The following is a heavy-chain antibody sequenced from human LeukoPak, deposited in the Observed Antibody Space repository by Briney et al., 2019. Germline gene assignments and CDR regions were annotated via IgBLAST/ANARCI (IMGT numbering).Heavy chain of an antibody. CDR3: AKLLGEGSDY. D-gene: IGHD3-16*01. J-gene: IGHJ4*02. CDR2: ISYHGRDK. V-gene: IGHV3-30*18. Sequence: GGSLRLSCAASGFTFSSYSMNWVRQAPGKGLEWVALISYHGRDKYYTDSVKGRFTISRDNSKNTLYLQMNSLRPEDTAVYYCAKLLGEGSDYWGQGTLVTVSS. CDR1: GFTFSSYS.